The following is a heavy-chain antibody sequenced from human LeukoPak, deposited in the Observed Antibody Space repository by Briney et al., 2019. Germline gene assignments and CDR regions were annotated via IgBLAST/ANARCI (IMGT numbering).Heavy chain of an antibody. J-gene: IGHJ4*02. V-gene: IGHV4-34*01. CDR2: INHSGST. Sequence: SETLSLTCAVYGGSFSGYYWSWIRQPPGKGLEWIGEINHSGSTNYNPSLKSRVTISVDTSKNQFSLKLSSVIAADTAVYYCARADGTDYWGQGTLVTVSS. CDR3: ARADGTDY. CDR1: GGSFSGYY.